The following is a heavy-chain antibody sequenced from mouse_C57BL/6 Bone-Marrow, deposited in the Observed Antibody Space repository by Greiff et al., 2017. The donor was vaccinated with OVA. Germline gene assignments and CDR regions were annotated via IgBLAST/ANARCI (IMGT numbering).Heavy chain of an antibody. D-gene: IGHD1-1*01. Sequence: EVQLQQSGAELVKPGASVKLSCTASGFNIKDYYMHWVKQRTEQGLEWIGRIDPEDGETKYAPNYQGKATITADTSSNTAYLQLSSLTSEDTAVYYCAGYYGNWGQGTTLTVSS. J-gene: IGHJ2*01. V-gene: IGHV14-2*01. CDR1: GFNIKDYY. CDR2: IDPEDGET. CDR3: AGYYGN.